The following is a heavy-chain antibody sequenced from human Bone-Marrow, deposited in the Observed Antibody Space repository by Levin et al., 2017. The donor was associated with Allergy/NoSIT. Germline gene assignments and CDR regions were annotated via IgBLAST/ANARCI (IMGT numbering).Heavy chain of an antibody. V-gene: IGHV1-69*06. CDR3: ATLHNGWELLSSGY. J-gene: IGHJ4*02. Sequence: KISCKASGGTFSSYAISWVRQAPGQGLEWMGGIIPIFGTANYAQKFQGRVTITADKSTSTAYMELSSLRSEDTAVYYCATLHNGWELLSSGYWGQGTLVTVSS. D-gene: IGHD1-26*01. CDR1: GGTFSSYA. CDR2: IIPIFGTA.